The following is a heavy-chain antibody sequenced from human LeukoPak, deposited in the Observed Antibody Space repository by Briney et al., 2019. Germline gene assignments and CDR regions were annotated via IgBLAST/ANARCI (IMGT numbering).Heavy chain of an antibody. CDR2: MYQDGSEK. D-gene: IGHD6-19*01. Sequence: PGGSLRLSCAASGFIFSSYWVTWVRQAPGKGLEWVANMYQDGSEKYYVDSVKGRFTISRDNAKNSLYLQMNSLRAEDTAIYYCARVAGSSGWYPAEDYFDYWGQGTLVTVSS. CDR1: GFIFSSYW. V-gene: IGHV3-7*01. J-gene: IGHJ4*02. CDR3: ARVAGSSGWYPAEDYFDY.